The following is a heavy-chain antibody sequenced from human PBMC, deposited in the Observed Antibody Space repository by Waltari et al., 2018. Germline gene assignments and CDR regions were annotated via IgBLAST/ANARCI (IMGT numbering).Heavy chain of an antibody. Sequence: QVQLVQSGAEVKKPGASVKVSCKASGYDFIDYDLNWVRQATGQGLEWMGWVRVSSGATGYAPKFQGRVTITRNTSMSTAYMEVSSLTSEDTAVYYCARGYIYGFDSWGQGTLLTVSS. J-gene: IGHJ4*02. CDR2: VRVSSGAT. CDR1: GYDFIDYD. V-gene: IGHV1-8*03. D-gene: IGHD5-18*01. CDR3: ARGYIYGFDS.